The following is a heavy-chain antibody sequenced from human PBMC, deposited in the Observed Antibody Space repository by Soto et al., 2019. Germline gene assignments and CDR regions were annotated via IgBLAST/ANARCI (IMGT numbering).Heavy chain of an antibody. D-gene: IGHD1-1*01. CDR2: IYYSGST. CDR1: CGSISSSSYY. J-gene: IGHJ6*03. CDR3: ASVGTGNHYYYMDV. V-gene: IGHV4-39*01. Sequence: SETLSLTCTVSCGSISSSSYYWGWIRQPPGKGLEWIGSIYYSGSTYYNPSLKSRVTISVDTSENQFSLKLSSVTAADTAVYYCASVGTGNHYYYMDVWGKGTTVTVSS.